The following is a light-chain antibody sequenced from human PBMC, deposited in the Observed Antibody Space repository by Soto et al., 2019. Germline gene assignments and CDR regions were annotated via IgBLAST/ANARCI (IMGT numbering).Light chain of an antibody. J-gene: IGKJ2*01. CDR2: DAS. CDR1: QSVSSY. CDR3: QQSYSTPRT. V-gene: IGKV3-11*01. Sequence: EIVLTQSPATLSLSPGERATLSCRASQSVSSYLVWYQQKPGQAPRLLIYDASNRATGIPARFSGSGSGTDFTLTISSLQPEDFATYYCQQSYSTPRTFGQGTKVDIK.